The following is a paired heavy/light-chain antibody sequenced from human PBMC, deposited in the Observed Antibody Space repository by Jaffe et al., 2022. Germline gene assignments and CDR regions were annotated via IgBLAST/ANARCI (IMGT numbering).Heavy chain of an antibody. Sequence: QITLKESGPTLVKPTQTLTLTCTFSGFSLSTSGVGVGWIRQPPGKALEWLALIYWDDDKRYSPSLKSRLTITKDTSKNQVVLTMTNMDPVDTATYYCAHRPGLHRYSSSWYWLENWFDPWGQGTLVTVSS. D-gene: IGHD6-13*01. CDR3: AHRPGLHRYSSSWYWLENWFDP. CDR1: GFSLSTSGVG. CDR2: IYWDDDK. J-gene: IGHJ5*02. V-gene: IGHV2-5*02.
Light chain of an antibody. J-gene: IGLJ7*01. V-gene: IGLV3-21*04. Sequence: SYVLTQPPSVSVAPGKTARITCGGNNIGSKSVHWYQQKPGQAPVLVIYYDSDRPSGIPERFSGSNSGNTATLTISRVEAGDEADYYCQVWDSSSDHAVFGGGTQLTVL. CDR2: YDS. CDR3: QVWDSSSDHAV. CDR1: NIGSKS.